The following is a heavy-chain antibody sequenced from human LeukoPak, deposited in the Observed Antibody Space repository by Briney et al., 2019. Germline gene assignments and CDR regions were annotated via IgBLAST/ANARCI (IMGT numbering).Heavy chain of an antibody. Sequence: AGSLRLSCAVSGISVSNNYMYWVRQAPGKGLEWVSVIYSGGNTYYADSVKGRFTISKDNSKNTLYLQMNSPRVEDTAVYYCARGRVLRYLDYWGQGTVVTVSS. CDR3: ARGRVLRYLDY. CDR2: IYSGGNT. D-gene: IGHD3-9*01. CDR1: GISVSNNY. V-gene: IGHV3-53*01. J-gene: IGHJ4*02.